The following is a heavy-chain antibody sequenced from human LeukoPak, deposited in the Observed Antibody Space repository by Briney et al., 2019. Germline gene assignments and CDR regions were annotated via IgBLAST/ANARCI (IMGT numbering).Heavy chain of an antibody. J-gene: IGHJ4*02. CDR2: INPNSGGT. D-gene: IGHD7-27*01. Sequence: ASVTVSCKASGYTFTDYFMHWVRQAPGQGLEWMGWINPNSGGTNSAQMFQGRVTMTRDTSISTAYMELSSLTSDDTGVYYCARTKPGMPFDYWGQGTLVTVSS. CDR1: GYTFTDYF. CDR3: ARTKPGMPFDY. V-gene: IGHV1-2*02.